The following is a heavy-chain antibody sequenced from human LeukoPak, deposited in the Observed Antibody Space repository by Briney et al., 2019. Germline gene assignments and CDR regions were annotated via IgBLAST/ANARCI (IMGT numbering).Heavy chain of an antibody. D-gene: IGHD2-2*01. Sequence: GGSLRLSCAASGFPLSGYSMNWVRQAPGKGLEWVSSISSTTNYIYYADSVKGRFTISRDNARNSLYLQMNSLRAEDTAVYYCARVGYCSSSTCRNYFDYWGQGTLVTVPS. CDR2: ISSTTNYI. J-gene: IGHJ4*02. CDR1: GFPLSGYS. V-gene: IGHV3-21*01. CDR3: ARVGYCSSSTCRNYFDY.